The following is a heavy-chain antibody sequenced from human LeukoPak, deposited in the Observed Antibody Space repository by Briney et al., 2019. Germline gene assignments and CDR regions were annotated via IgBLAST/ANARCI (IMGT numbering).Heavy chain of an antibody. CDR3: ARDHITGYSIAGGLDY. Sequence: ASVKVSCKASGYTFTSYGISWVRQAPGQGLEWMGWISAHNGNTNYAQKLQGRVTMTTDTSTSTAYMELRSLRSDDTAVYYCARDHITGYSIAGGLDYWGQGTLVTVSS. CDR1: GYTFTSYG. CDR2: ISAHNGNT. J-gene: IGHJ4*02. V-gene: IGHV1-18*01. D-gene: IGHD6-13*01.